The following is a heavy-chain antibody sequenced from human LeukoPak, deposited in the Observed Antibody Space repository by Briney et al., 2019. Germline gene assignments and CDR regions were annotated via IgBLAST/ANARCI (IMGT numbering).Heavy chain of an antibody. CDR2: ISYDGSNK. CDR3: AKDLPYYYGSGSSFDY. D-gene: IGHD3-10*01. J-gene: IGHJ4*02. V-gene: IGHV3-30*18. Sequence: GGSLRLSCAASGFTFSSYGIHWVRQAPGKGLEWVAVISYDGSNKYYADSVKGRFTISRDNSKNTLYLQMNSLRAEDTAVYYCAKDLPYYYGSGSSFDYWGQGTLVTVSS. CDR1: GFTFSSYG.